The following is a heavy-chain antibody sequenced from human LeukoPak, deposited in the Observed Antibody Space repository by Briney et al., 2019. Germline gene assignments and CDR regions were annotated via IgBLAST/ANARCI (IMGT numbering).Heavy chain of an antibody. CDR3: ARVAFGLYVMDV. J-gene: IGHJ6*02. Sequence: GGSLRLSCVTSGFFFSIFGMHWVRQAPGKGLEWVSSISSDSNYIYYADSLKGRFTISRDNARNSLYLQMISLRVEDTAVYYCARVAFGLYVMDVWGQGTAVTVSS. CDR1: GFFFSIFG. CDR2: ISSDSNYI. V-gene: IGHV3-21*01. D-gene: IGHD3/OR15-3a*01.